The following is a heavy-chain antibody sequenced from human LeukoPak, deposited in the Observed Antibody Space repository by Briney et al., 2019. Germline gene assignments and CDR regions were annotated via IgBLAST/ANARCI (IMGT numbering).Heavy chain of an antibody. J-gene: IGHJ3*02. CDR3: AKPITVSGATDGFDI. V-gene: IGHV3-7*01. D-gene: IGHD3-3*01. Sequence: PGGSLRLSCAASGFTFGNYWMNWVRQAPGKGLEWVANIKQDGNEKYYVDSVKGRFTISRDNAKNSLYLQMDSLRVEDTAVYYCAKPITVSGATDGFDIWGQGTMVTVSS. CDR1: GFTFGNYW. CDR2: IKQDGNEK.